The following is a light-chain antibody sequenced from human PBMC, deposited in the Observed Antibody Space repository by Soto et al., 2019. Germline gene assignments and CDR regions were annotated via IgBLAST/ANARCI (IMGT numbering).Light chain of an antibody. J-gene: IGKJ4*01. CDR3: QQYNNWPLT. Sequence: EIVLTQSPGTLSLSPGERATLSCRASQSVSYYLAWYQQKPGQAPRLLIYDASSRATGVPDRFSGSGSGTDFTLTITSLQSEDVAVYYCQQYNNWPLTFGGGTKVDIK. CDR1: QSVSYY. CDR2: DAS. V-gene: IGKV3D-15*01.